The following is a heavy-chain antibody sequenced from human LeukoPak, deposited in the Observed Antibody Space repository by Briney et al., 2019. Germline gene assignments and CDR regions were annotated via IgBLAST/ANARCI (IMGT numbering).Heavy chain of an antibody. CDR3: ANRHSSGYYSPFDY. J-gene: IGHJ4*02. CDR1: GGTFSSYA. V-gene: IGHV1-69*13. D-gene: IGHD3-22*01. CDR2: IIPIFGTA. Sequence: ASVKVSCXASGGTFSSYAISWVRQAPGQGLEWMGGIIPIFGTANYAQKFQGRVTITADESTSTAYMELSSLRSEDTAVYYCANRHSSGYYSPFDYWGQGTLVTVSS.